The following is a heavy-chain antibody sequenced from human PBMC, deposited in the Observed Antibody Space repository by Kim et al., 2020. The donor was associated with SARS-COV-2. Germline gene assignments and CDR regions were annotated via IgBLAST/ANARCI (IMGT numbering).Heavy chain of an antibody. V-gene: IGHV4-59*13. Sequence: SETLSLTCTVSGGSISSYYWSWIRQPPGKGLEWIGYIYYSGSTNYNPSLKSRVTISVDTSKNQFSLKLSSVTAADTAVYYCARSDDPYEGGFDYWGQGTLVTVSS. D-gene: IGHD3-22*01. CDR3: ARSDDPYEGGFDY. CDR1: GGSISSYY. J-gene: IGHJ4*02. CDR2: IYYSGST.